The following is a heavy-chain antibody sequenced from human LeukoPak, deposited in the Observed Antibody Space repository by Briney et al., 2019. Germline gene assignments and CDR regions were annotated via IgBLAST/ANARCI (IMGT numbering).Heavy chain of an antibody. Sequence: SETLSLACDVYGGSFSGYYWSWIRQPPGKGLEWIGEINHSGSTNYNPSLKSRVTISVDTSKNQFSLKLSSVTAADTAVYYCARGELELPPDYWSQGTLVTVSS. CDR1: GGSFSGYY. CDR2: INHSGST. D-gene: IGHD1-7*01. V-gene: IGHV4-34*01. J-gene: IGHJ4*02. CDR3: ARGELELPPDY.